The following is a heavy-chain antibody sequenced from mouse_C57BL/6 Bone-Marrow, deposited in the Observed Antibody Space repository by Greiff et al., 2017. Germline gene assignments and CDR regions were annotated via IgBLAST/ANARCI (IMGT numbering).Heavy chain of an antibody. CDR1: GFTFSSYA. V-gene: IGHV5-9-1*02. CDR3: TRDSSYYYGSSYGEDY. Sequence: EVKLMESGEGLVKPGGSLKLSCAASGFTFSSYAMSWVRQTPEKRLEWVAYISSGGDYIYYADTVKGRFTISRDNAWNTLYLQMSSLKSEDTAMYYGTRDSSYYYGSSYGEDYWGQGTSVTVSS. CDR2: ISSGGDYI. D-gene: IGHD1-1*01. J-gene: IGHJ4*01.